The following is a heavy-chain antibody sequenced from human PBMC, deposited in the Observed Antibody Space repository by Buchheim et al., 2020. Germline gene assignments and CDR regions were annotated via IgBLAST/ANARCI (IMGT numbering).Heavy chain of an antibody. D-gene: IGHD6-13*01. V-gene: IGHV3-53*01. J-gene: IGHJ6*03. CDR3: ARELSSPPNYYMDV. Sequence: EVQLVESGGGLIQPGGSLRLSCVVSGFTVSSNYMSWVRPAPGKGLEWVSVIYSGGSTYFADSVRGRFAISRDNSKNTLYLQMNSLRAEHTAVYYCARELSSPPNYYMDVCGKGTT. CDR2: IYSGGST. CDR1: GFTVSSNY.